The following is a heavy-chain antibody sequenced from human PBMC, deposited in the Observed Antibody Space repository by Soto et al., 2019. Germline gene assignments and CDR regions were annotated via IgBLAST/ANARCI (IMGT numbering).Heavy chain of an antibody. Sequence: ASVKVSCKASGYTFTGYYMHWVGQAPGQGLEWMGWINPNTGVTNYAQKFQGRVTMTRDTSISTAYMELSRLRSDDTAMYYCARDLQSGYDTYFDYWGQGTLVTVSS. CDR2: INPNTGVT. CDR3: ARDLQSGYDTYFDY. CDR1: GYTFTGYY. V-gene: IGHV1-2*02. D-gene: IGHD5-12*01. J-gene: IGHJ4*02.